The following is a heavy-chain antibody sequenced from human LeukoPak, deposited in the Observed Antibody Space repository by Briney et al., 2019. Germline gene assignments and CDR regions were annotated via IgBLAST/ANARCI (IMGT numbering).Heavy chain of an antibody. CDR1: GGSISSGDYY. CDR3: ARRKAGYSYGLNHYYYYMDV. V-gene: IGHV4-30-4*08. D-gene: IGHD5-18*01. J-gene: IGHJ6*03. CDR2: IYYSGST. Sequence: SETLSLTCTVSGGSISSGDYYWSWIRQPPGKGLEWIGYIYYSGSTYYNPSLKSRVTISVDTSKNQFSLKLSSVTAADTAVYYCARRKAGYSYGLNHYYYYMDVWGKGTTVTVSS.